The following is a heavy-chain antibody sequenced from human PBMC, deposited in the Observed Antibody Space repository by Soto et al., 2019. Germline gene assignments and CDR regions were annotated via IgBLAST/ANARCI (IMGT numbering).Heavy chain of an antibody. CDR2: TYYRSKWYN. D-gene: IGHD2-2*02. J-gene: IGHJ6*01. CDR3: ARGYIVEAPAGIAPCYYGMAV. V-gene: IGHV6-1*01. Sequence: SPSRGLEWLGRTYYRSKWYNDYAVSVKSRITINPDTSKNQFSLQLNSVTPEDTAVYYCARGYIVEAPAGIAPCYYGMAVLVQRTTVTVSS.